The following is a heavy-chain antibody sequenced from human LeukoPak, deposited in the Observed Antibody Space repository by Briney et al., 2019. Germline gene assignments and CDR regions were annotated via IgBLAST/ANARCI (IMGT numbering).Heavy chain of an antibody. Sequence: PSETLSLTCTVSGGSISSYYWSWIRQPPGKGLEWIGYIYYSGSTNYNPSLKSRVTISVDTSKNQFSLKLSSVTAADTAVYYCARWGSPEAYYYYGVDVWGQGTTVTVSS. J-gene: IGHJ6*02. CDR2: IYYSGST. CDR3: ARWGSPEAYYYYGVDV. D-gene: IGHD3-16*01. CDR1: GGSISSYY. V-gene: IGHV4-59*01.